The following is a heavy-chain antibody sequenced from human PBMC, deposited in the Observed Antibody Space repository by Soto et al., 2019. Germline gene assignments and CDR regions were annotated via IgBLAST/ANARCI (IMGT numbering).Heavy chain of an antibody. CDR3: ARDGGRHSGGIDY. Sequence: QVQLVQSGAEVKKPGSSVKVSCKASGGTFSSYSINWVRQAPGQGLEWMGEIIPIFGTANYAQKFQGRVTISADESTSTAYMELSSLRSDATAVYYCARDGGRHSGGIDYWGQGTLVTVSS. V-gene: IGHV1-69*01. CDR1: GGTFSSYS. CDR2: IIPIFGTA. D-gene: IGHD1-26*01. J-gene: IGHJ4*02.